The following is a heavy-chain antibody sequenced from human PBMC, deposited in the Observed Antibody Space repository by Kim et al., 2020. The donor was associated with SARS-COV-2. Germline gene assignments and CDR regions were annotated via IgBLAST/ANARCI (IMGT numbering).Heavy chain of an antibody. D-gene: IGHD3-10*01. Sequence: FQGRVTITRDTSASTAYMELSSLRSEDTAVYYCAREGRFGEFYYYYGMDVWGQGTTVTVSS. V-gene: IGHV1-3*01. J-gene: IGHJ6*02. CDR3: AREGRFGEFYYYYGMDV.